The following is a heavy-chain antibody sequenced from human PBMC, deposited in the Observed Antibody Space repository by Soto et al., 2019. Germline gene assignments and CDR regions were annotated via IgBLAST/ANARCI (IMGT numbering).Heavy chain of an antibody. Sequence: GSLRLSCAASGFTFSTFWMHWVRQAPGKGLVWVSRISSDGSRTSYADSVKGRFTISRDSAKNTLYLQMNSLRAEDTAIYYCARVYSSLSSYDYWGQGTLVTVSS. CDR2: ISSDGSRT. D-gene: IGHD5-18*01. CDR1: GFTFSTFW. J-gene: IGHJ4*02. CDR3: ARVYSSLSSYDY. V-gene: IGHV3-74*01.